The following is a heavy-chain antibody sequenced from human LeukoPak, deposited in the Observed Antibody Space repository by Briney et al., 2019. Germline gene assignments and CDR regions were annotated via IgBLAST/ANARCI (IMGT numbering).Heavy chain of an antibody. Sequence: GGSLRLSCAASGFTFNYAWMSWVRQVPGKGLEGGGQTVSEIDGGTTDYAAPVKGRFTISRDDSKSTLYLQMNSLKIEDTAVYYCTTDEDWNYARKDVWGQGATVIVSS. CDR3: TTDEDWNYARKDV. V-gene: IGHV3-15*04. CDR2: TVSEIDGGTT. CDR1: GFTFNYAW. D-gene: IGHD1-7*01. J-gene: IGHJ6*02.